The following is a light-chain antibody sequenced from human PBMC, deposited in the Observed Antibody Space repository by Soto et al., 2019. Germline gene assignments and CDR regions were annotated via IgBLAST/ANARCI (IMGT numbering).Light chain of an antibody. CDR1: QSISSW. CDR2: DAS. J-gene: IGKJ4*01. V-gene: IGKV1-5*01. Sequence: DIQMTQSPSTLSASVGDRVTITCRASQSISSWLAWYQQKPGKAPKLLIYDASSLESGVPSRFSGSGSGTEFTRTISSLQPDDFATYYCQQYNSYSLVHTFGGGTKVEIK. CDR3: QQYNSYSLVHT.